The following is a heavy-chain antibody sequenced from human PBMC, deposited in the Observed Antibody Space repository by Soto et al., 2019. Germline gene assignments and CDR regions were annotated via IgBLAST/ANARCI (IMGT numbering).Heavy chain of an antibody. D-gene: IGHD2-15*01. Sequence: QVQLVESGGGVVQPGRSLRLSCAASGFTFSSYGMHWVRQAPGKGLEWVAVIWYDGSNKYYADSVKGRFTISRDNSKNTLYLQMNSLRAEDTAVYYCARDTGVVVVAATPVGFDYWGQGTLVTVSS. CDR2: IWYDGSNK. V-gene: IGHV3-33*01. CDR1: GFTFSSYG. CDR3: ARDTGVVVVAATPVGFDY. J-gene: IGHJ4*02.